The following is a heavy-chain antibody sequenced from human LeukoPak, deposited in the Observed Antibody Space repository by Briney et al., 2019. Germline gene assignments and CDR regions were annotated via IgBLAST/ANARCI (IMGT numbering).Heavy chain of an antibody. D-gene: IGHD2/OR15-2a*01. V-gene: IGHV1-2*02. Sequence: ASMKVSCKSSGFTFTDYYIHWVRQAPGQGREWMGYIGPHSSATSSPQEFQGRVTMTRDTSMSTAYMELTRLTSDDTAVYYCAREGNGLLSKDFDYWGQGTLVTVSS. CDR1: GFTFTDYY. CDR3: AREGNGLLSKDFDY. J-gene: IGHJ4*02. CDR2: IGPHSSAT.